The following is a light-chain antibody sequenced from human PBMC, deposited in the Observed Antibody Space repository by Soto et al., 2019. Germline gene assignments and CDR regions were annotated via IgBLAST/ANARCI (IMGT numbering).Light chain of an antibody. CDR1: QSVSSNY. CDR3: QQYGKLPIT. CDR2: GAS. Sequence: EIVLTQSPGTLSLSPWERATLSCRASQSVSSNYVAWYHQKPGQAPRLLISGASTRAAGIPDRFSGSGAGTDFTLTISSLEPEDFAVYYCQQYGKLPITFGQGTRLEIK. J-gene: IGKJ5*01. V-gene: IGKV3-20*01.